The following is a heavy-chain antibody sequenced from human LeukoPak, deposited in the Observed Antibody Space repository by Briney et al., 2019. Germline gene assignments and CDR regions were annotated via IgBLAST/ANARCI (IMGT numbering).Heavy chain of an antibody. D-gene: IGHD2-8*01. CDR3: ARMVFRHIDY. CDR1: GFIFDDYG. Sequence: GGSLRLSCAASGFIFDDYGMSWVRQAPGKGLEWVSGINWNGGSTGYADSVKGRFTISRDNAKNSLYMQMNSLRAEDTAVYYCARMVFRHIDYWGQGTLVTVSS. V-gene: IGHV3-20*04. J-gene: IGHJ4*02. CDR2: INWNGGST.